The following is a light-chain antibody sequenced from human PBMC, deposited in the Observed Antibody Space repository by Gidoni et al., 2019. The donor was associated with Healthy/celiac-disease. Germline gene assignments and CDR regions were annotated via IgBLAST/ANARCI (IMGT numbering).Light chain of an antibody. V-gene: IGKV3-20*01. J-gene: IGKJ1*01. CDR3: QQYGSSPWT. CDR1: QSLSNTY. CDR2: GAS. Sequence: DIVLTQSPGTLSLSPGERATLSCRASQSLSNTYLAWYQQKPGQAPRLLIYGASSRATGIPDSFSGSGSGTDFTLTISRLEPEDFAVYYCQQYGSSPWTFGQXTKVEIK.